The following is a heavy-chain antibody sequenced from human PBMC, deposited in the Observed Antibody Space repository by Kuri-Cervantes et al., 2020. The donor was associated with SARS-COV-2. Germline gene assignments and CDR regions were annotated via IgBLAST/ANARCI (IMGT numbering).Heavy chain of an antibody. CDR3: ARLAGYDFWSGYSPEYYYYMDV. CDR2: IYYSGST. D-gene: IGHD3-3*01. J-gene: IGHJ6*03. V-gene: IGHV4-59*12. CDR1: GGSISSYY. Sequence: SETLSLTCTVSGGSISSYYWSWIRQPPRKGLEWIGYIYYSGSTNYNPSLKSRVTISVDASKNQFSLKLSSVTTADTAVYYCARLAGYDFWSGYSPEYYYYMDVWGKGTTVTVSS.